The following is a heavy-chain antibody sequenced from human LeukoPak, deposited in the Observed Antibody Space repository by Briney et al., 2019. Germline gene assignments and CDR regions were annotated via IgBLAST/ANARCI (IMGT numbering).Heavy chain of an antibody. CDR3: ARFRFLEWLFPWFGP. Sequence: SETLSLTCTVSGGSISSYYWSWIRQPPGKGLEWIGYIYYSGSTNYNPSLKSRVTILVDTSKNQFSLKLSSVTAADTAVYYCARFRFLEWLFPWFGPWGQGTLVAVSS. CDR2: IYYSGST. CDR1: GGSISSYY. D-gene: IGHD3-3*01. J-gene: IGHJ5*02. V-gene: IGHV4-59*08.